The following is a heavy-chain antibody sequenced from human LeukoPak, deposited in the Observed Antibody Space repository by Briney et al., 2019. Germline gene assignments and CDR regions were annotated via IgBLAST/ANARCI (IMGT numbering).Heavy chain of an antibody. J-gene: IGHJ3*02. Sequence: SETLSLTCNVSGYSISSGYYWGWIRQPPGKGLEWIGSIYHSGSTYYSPSLKNRVTISVDTSKNQFSLKLSSVTAADTAVYYCARAAQQQLVPPDGFDIWGQGSMVTVSS. V-gene: IGHV4-38-2*02. D-gene: IGHD6-13*01. CDR3: ARAAQQQLVPPDGFDI. CDR1: GYSISSGYY. CDR2: IYHSGST.